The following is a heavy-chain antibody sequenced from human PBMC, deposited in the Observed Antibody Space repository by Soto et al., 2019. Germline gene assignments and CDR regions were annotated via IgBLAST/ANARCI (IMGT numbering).Heavy chain of an antibody. D-gene: IGHD3-3*01. J-gene: IGHJ4*01. V-gene: IGHV4-59*01. CDR2: ILYSGAT. CDR3: AGVFGTFWSGYHPDY. CDR1: GGSINRYS. Sequence: WEALSLPWIVSGGSINRYSWSWSRQPPGKGLEWIGRILYSGATYYNPSLRSRVTISLETSKNQFSLKLTSVAAADAAVYYCAGVFGTFWSGYHPDYWGHGPLVTVAS.